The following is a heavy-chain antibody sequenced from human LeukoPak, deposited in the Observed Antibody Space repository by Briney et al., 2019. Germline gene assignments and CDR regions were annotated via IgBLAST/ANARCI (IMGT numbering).Heavy chain of an antibody. D-gene: IGHD6-19*01. CDR1: GFTFDDYA. Sequence: PGRSLRLSCAASGFTFDDYAMHWVRQAPGKGLEWVSGISWNSGSIGYADSVKGRFTISRDNAKNSLYLQMNNLRAEDTALYYCATKVAGTGWGQGTLVTVSS. J-gene: IGHJ4*02. CDR2: ISWNSGSI. CDR3: ATKVAGTG. V-gene: IGHV3-9*01.